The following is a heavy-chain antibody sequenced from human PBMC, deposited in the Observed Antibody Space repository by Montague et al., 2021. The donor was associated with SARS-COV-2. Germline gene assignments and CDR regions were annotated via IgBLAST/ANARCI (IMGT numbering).Heavy chain of an antibody. D-gene: IGHD2/OR15-2a*01. CDR3: ARNMAY. Sequence: ETLSLTCTVSGGSINNYYWSWIRQSPDKGLEWIGYMYETGNMIYNPSLRSRVSISADTSKSQFSLRLTSVTAADSARYYCARNMAYWGQGVLVTV. CDR1: GGSINNYY. V-gene: IGHV4-4*09. CDR2: MYETGNM. J-gene: IGHJ4*02.